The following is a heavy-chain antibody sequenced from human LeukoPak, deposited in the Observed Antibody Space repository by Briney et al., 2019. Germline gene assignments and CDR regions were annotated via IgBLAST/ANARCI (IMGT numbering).Heavy chain of an antibody. CDR3: ASGPTYDYIRVILY. CDR2: VSNDGANK. CDR1: GFIFSNYG. V-gene: IGHV3-30*03. D-gene: IGHD5-12*01. J-gene: IGHJ4*02. Sequence: GGSLRLSCAASGFIFSNYGMHWVRQAPGKGLEWVAMVSNDGANKYYVDSVKGRFDISRDNSKNTVNLQMDSLRPEDTAVYYCASGPTYDYIRVILYWGQGTLVTVSS.